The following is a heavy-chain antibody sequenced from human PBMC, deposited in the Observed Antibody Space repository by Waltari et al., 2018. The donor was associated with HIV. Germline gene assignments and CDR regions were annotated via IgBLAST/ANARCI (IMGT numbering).Heavy chain of an antibody. CDR2: SKPGGGRA. CDR3: ARHRSPSYAVMVVVKGSYDY. V-gene: IGHV1-46*01. CDR1: GYTFSNYY. J-gene: IGHJ4*02. D-gene: IGHD3-16*02. Sequence: QVQLVQSGAEVKKPGASVKVSCKASGYTFSNYYIHWMRQAPGQGLEWMGISKPGGGRASYGEKFECRVTMTRDTSANTLYMELRSLTSEDTAVYYCARHRSPSYAVMVVVKGSYDYWGQGTLVTVSS.